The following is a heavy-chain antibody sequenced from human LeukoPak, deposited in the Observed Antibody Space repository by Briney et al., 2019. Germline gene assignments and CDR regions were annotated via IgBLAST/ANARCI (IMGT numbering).Heavy chain of an antibody. CDR1: GFTFSSYW. CDR3: ARDAPTSYYYDSSGYYLYYYYYYGMDV. D-gene: IGHD3-22*01. Sequence: PGGSLRLSCAASGFTFSSYWMHWVRQAPGKGLEWVANIKQDGSEKYYVDSVKGRFTISRDNAKNSLYLQMNSLRAEDTAVYYCARDAPTSYYYDSSGYYLYYYYYYGMDVWGQGTTVTVSS. CDR2: IKQDGSEK. J-gene: IGHJ6*02. V-gene: IGHV3-7*05.